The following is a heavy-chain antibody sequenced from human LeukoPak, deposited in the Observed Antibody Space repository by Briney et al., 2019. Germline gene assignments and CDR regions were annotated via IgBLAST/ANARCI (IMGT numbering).Heavy chain of an antibody. CDR2: INHSGYT. CDR1: GVSFDDYN. Sequence: SETLSLTRAVSGVSFDDYNWAGVRQTPGKGLEWIGEINHSGYTNDSPSLKSRVTLSIDTSRKQFSLNLRSVTVADAGFYYCTRMTTWHDYWGQGTLVTVSS. J-gene: IGHJ4*02. CDR3: TRMTTWHDY. V-gene: IGHV4-34*01. D-gene: IGHD4-17*01.